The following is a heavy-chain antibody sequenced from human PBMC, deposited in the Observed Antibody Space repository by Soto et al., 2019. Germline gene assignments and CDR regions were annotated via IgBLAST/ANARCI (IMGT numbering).Heavy chain of an antibody. CDR2: INPNSGGT. CDR1: GDTFTGYY. V-gene: IGHV1-2*02. Sequence: ASVKVSCKASGDTFTGYYMHWVRQAPGQGLEWTGWINPNSGGTNYAQKFQGRVTMTRDTSISTAYMELSRLRSDDTAVYYCASIRQWLVQGAFDIWGQGTMVTVSS. CDR3: ASIRQWLVQGAFDI. D-gene: IGHD6-19*01. J-gene: IGHJ3*02.